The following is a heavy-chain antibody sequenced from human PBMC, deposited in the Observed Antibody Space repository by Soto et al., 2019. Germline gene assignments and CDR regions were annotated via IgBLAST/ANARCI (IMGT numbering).Heavy chain of an antibody. CDR2: IYYSGST. J-gene: IGHJ4*02. V-gene: IGHV4-31*03. CDR1: GGSISSGGYY. D-gene: IGHD5-18*01. Sequence: QVQLQESGPGLVKPSQTLSLTCTVSGGSISSGGYYWSWIRQHPGKGLEWIGYIYYSGSTYYNPSLKSRVTISVDTSKNQFSLKLSSVTAADTAAYYCAREDTAMAYFDYWGQGTLVTVSS. CDR3: AREDTAMAYFDY.